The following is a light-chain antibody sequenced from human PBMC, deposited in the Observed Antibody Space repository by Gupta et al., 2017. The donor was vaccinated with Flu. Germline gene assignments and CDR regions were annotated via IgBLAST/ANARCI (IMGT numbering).Light chain of an antibody. Sequence: EIVLTQSPGTLSLSPGERATLSCRASQTISGTYLAWYQQKPGKAPRLLIHGPSNRATGIPDSFSGSGSWTDFTLTISRLEPEDFAVYYCQDYSDSPPWTFGQGTKVEFK. CDR2: GPS. J-gene: IGKJ1*01. CDR1: QTISGTY. CDR3: QDYSDSPPWT. V-gene: IGKV3-20*01.